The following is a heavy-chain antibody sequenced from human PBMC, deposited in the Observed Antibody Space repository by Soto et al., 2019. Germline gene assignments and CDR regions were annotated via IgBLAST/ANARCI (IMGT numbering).Heavy chain of an antibody. V-gene: IGHV1-8*01. CDR1: GYTFTSYD. Sequence: GASVKVSCKASGYTFTSYDINWVRQATGQGLEWMGWMNPNSGNTGYAQKFQGRVTINPDTSKNQFSLQLSSVTPEDTAVYYCARDRNGMDVWGQGTTVTVSS. CDR2: MNPNSGNT. J-gene: IGHJ6*02. CDR3: ARDRNGMDV.